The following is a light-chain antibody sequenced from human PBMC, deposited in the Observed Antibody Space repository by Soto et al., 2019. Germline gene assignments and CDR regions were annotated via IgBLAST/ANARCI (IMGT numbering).Light chain of an antibody. CDR2: GAS. CDR3: QHYVERSPIT. Sequence: EIVLTQSPGTLSLSPGERATLSCRASQSVSSFLAWSQQKPGQAPRLLISGASSRATGIPDRFSGSGSGTDFTLTISRLEPEDFALYYCQHYVERSPITFGQGTRLEIK. CDR1: QSVSSF. V-gene: IGKV3-20*01. J-gene: IGKJ5*01.